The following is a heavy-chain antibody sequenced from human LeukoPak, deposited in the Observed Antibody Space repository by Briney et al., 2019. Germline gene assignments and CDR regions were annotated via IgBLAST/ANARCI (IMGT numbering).Heavy chain of an antibody. CDR1: GGSISSSSYY. CDR2: IYYSGST. V-gene: IGHV4-39*01. CDR3: ARGRGLLRLGELSLFSYYYGMDV. D-gene: IGHD3-16*02. J-gene: IGHJ6*02. Sequence: SETLSLTCTVSGGSISSSSYYWGWIRQPPGKGLEWIGSIYYSGSTYYNPSLKSRVTISVDTSKNQFSLKLSSVTAADTAVYYCARGRGLLRLGELSLFSYYYGMDVWGQGTTVTVSS.